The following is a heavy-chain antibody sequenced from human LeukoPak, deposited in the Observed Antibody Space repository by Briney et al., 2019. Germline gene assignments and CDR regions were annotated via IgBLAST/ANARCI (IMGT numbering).Heavy chain of an antibody. J-gene: IGHJ4*02. Sequence: GASVKVSCKASGYTFTSYGISWVRQAAGQGLEWMGWISAYNGNTNYAQKLQGRVTMTTDTSTSTAYMELRSLRSDDTAVYYCARGVLPYYDFWSGYSSPPFDYWGQGTLVTVSS. CDR2: ISAYNGNT. V-gene: IGHV1-18*01. CDR1: GYTFTSYG. D-gene: IGHD3-3*01. CDR3: ARGVLPYYDFWSGYSSPPFDY.